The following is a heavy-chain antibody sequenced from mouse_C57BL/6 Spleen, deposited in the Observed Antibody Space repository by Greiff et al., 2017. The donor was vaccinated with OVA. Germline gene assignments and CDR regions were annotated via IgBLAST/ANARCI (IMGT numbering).Heavy chain of an antibody. D-gene: IGHD2-1*01. CDR1: GFTFSSYG. V-gene: IGHV5-6*01. Sequence: EVHLVESGGDLVKPGGSLKLSCAASGFTFSSYGMSWVHQTPDKRLEWVATISSGGSYTYYPDSVKGRFTISRDNAKNTLYLQMSSLKSEDTAMYYCARGAYGNYGYFDVWGTGTTVTVSS. J-gene: IGHJ1*03. CDR2: ISSGGSYT. CDR3: ARGAYGNYGYFDV.